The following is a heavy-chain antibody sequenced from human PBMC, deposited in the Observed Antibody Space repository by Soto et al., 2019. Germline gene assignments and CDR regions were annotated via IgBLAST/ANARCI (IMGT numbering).Heavy chain of an antibody. CDR2: IIPIFGTA. Sequence: QVQLVQSGAEVKKPGSSVKVSCKASGGTFSSYAISWVRQAPGQGLEWMGGIIPIFGTANYAQKCQGRVTITADESTSTAYMELSSLRSEDTAVYYCARDRCSGGSCYSGREDYYFDYWGQGTLVTVSS. J-gene: IGHJ4*02. V-gene: IGHV1-69*12. D-gene: IGHD2-15*01. CDR1: GGTFSSYA. CDR3: ARDRCSGGSCYSGREDYYFDY.